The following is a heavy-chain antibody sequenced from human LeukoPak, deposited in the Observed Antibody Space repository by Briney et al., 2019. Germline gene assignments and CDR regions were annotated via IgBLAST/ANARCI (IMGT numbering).Heavy chain of an antibody. D-gene: IGHD1-26*01. V-gene: IGHV1-24*01. CDR1: GYTFTSYG. Sequence: ASVKVSCKASGYTFTSYGISWVRQAPGQGLEWMGGFDPEDGETIYAQKFQGRVTMTEDTSTDTAYMELSSLRSEDTAVYYCATMGLGVRATSGRDYWGQGTLVTVSS. CDR2: FDPEDGET. CDR3: ATMGLGVRATSGRDY. J-gene: IGHJ4*02.